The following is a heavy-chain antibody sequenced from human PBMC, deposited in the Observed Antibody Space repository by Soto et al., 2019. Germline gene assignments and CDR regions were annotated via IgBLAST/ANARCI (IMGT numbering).Heavy chain of an antibody. CDR2: INPNSGGT. D-gene: IGHD6-13*01. J-gene: IGHJ5*02. V-gene: IGHV1-2*04. Sequence: QVQLVQSGAEVKKPGASVKVSCKASGYTFTGYYMHWVRQAPGQGLEWMGWINPNSGGTNYAQKFQGWVTMTRDTSISTAYMELSRLRSDDTAVYYGARGGIAAAGTGWFDPWCQGTLVTVSS. CDR3: ARGGIAAAGTGWFDP. CDR1: GYTFTGYY.